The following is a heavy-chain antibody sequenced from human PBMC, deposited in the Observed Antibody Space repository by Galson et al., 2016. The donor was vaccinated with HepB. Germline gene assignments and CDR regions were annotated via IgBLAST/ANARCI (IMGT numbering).Heavy chain of an antibody. D-gene: IGHD1-26*01. V-gene: IGHV4-59*08. CDR1: GGSISSYD. J-gene: IGHJ5*02. Sequence: ETLSLTCTVSGGSISSYDWSWIRQPPGKTMEWIGYINDSGSANYNPSLKSRVTMSLDTSKNLFSLRLTSVTAADTAVYYCARHGGTFDPWGQGTLVTVSS. CDR2: INDSGSA. CDR3: ARHGGTFDP.